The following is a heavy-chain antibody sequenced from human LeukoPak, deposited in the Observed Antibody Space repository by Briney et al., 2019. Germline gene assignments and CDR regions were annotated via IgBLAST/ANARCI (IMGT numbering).Heavy chain of an antibody. CDR1: GGSISPYY. V-gene: IGHV4-4*07. Sequence: PSETLSLTCTVSGGSISPYYWSWIRQPAGKGLEWIGRIYTSGSTNYNPSLKSRVTMSVDTSKNQFSLKLSSVTAADTAVYYCARELRTGTSYNWFDPWGQGTLVTVSS. CDR2: IYTSGST. CDR3: ARELRTGTSYNWFDP. D-gene: IGHD1-1*01. J-gene: IGHJ5*02.